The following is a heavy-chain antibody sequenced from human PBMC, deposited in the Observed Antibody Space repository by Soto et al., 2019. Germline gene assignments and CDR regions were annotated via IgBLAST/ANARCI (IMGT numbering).Heavy chain of an antibody. V-gene: IGHV5-51*01. CDR2: IFSGDSDA. D-gene: IGHD2-15*01. J-gene: IGHJ4*02. CDR3: ARPPLAYCSGGNCYKVYFDY. CDR1: GYSFTSYW. Sequence: GESLKISCKASGYSFTSYWIGWVRQMPGKGLECLGFIFSGDSDARYSSSFQGQVTMSVDKSISTIYLQWSSLKASDTAMYYCARPPLAYCSGGNCYKVYFDYWGQGTLVTVSS.